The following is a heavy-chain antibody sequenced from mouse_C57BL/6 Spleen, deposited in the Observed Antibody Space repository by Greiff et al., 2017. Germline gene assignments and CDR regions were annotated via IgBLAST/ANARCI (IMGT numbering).Heavy chain of an antibody. J-gene: IGHJ2*01. CDR1: GYTFTDYY. V-gene: IGHV1-76*01. D-gene: IGHD2-2*01. CDR2: IYPGSGNT. Sequence: QVQLQQSGAELVRPGASVKLSCKASGYTFTDYYINWVKQRPGQGLEWIARIYPGSGNTYYNEKFKGKATLTAEKSSSTAYMQLSSLTSEDSAVYFGARWLTSYFDYWGQGTTLTVSS. CDR3: ARWLTSYFDY.